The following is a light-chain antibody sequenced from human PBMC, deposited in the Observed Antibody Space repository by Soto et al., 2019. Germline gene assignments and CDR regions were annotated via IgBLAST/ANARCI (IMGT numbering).Light chain of an antibody. Sequence: DIPMTQSPSSLSTSVGDRVTITCRASQYINNYLNWYQQKPGKAPKLLIYKASTLKSGVPSRFSGSGSGTEFTLTISSLQPDDFATYYCQHYNSYSEAFGQGTKVELK. CDR2: KAS. CDR3: QHYNSYSEA. V-gene: IGKV1-5*03. CDR1: QYINNY. J-gene: IGKJ1*01.